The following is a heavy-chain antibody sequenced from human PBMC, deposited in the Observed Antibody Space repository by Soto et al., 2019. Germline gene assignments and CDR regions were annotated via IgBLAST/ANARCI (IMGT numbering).Heavy chain of an antibody. V-gene: IGHV4-30-2*01. J-gene: IGHJ5*02. CDR3: ARVPSP. Sequence: PYITCAACSGSINSGGFSWSWIRQPPGKGLEWIGYIYHSGSTYYNPSLKSRVTISVDRSKNQFSLKLSSVTAADTAVYYCARVPSPWGQGTLVTVSS. CDR2: IYHSGST. CDR1: SGSINSGGFS.